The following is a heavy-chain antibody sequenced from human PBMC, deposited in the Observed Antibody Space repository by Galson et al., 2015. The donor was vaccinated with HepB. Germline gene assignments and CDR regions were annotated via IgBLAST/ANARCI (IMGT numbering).Heavy chain of an antibody. CDR1: GYSFTSYW. CDR3: ARRGFDGDYGLYYYYGMDV. Sequence: QSGAEVKKPGESLRISCKGSGYSFTSYWISWVRQMPGKGLEWMGRIDPSDSYTNYSPSFQGHVTISADKSISTAYLQWSSLKASDTAMYYCARRGFDGDYGLYYYYGMDVWGQGTTVTVSS. D-gene: IGHD4-17*01. CDR2: IDPSDSYT. V-gene: IGHV5-10-1*01. J-gene: IGHJ6*02.